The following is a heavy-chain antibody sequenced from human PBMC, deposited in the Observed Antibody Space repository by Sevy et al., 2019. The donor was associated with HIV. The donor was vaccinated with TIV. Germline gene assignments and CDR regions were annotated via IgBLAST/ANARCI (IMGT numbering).Heavy chain of an antibody. CDR2: ISYDGSSK. Sequence: GGSLRLSCAASGFSASTHAMHWVRQAPGKGLEWVALISYDGSSKYYADSVKGRLTISRDNSKNTLYLQMSSLRPDDTAVYYCTRDAGYSTGWYPSDYWGQGTLVTVSS. CDR1: GFSASTHA. D-gene: IGHD6-19*01. CDR3: TRDAGYSTGWYPSDY. J-gene: IGHJ4*02. V-gene: IGHV3-30-3*01.